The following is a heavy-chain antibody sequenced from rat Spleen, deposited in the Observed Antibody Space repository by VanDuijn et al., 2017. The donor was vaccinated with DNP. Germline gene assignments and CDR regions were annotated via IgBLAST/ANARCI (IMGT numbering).Heavy chain of an antibody. J-gene: IGHJ4*01. CDR1: GFPFSDYF. CDR3: ASFNWPAP. CDR2: ISHDGGGT. Sequence: EVRLVESGGGLVQPGRSLKLSCAASGFPFSDYFMAWVRQAPNKGLEWVASISHDGGGTLYGDSVKGRFTISRENAKTTLYLQMNSLRSEDTATYYCASFNWPAPWGQGTSVTVSS. D-gene: IGHD3-6*01. V-gene: IGHV5-22*01.